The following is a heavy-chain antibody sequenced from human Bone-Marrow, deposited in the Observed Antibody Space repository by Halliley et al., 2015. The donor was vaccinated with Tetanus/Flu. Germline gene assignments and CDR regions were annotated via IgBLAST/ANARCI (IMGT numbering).Heavy chain of an antibody. D-gene: IGHD3-22*01. CDR3: ARSGSYEMSGFYSQGYWYFDL. V-gene: IGHV4-31*02. Sequence: GGTDYNPTLKSRLTISKDTSKNHFSLKQSSVPAADTAKYYCARSGSYEMSGFYSQGYWYFDLWGQGTLVTVSS. CDR2: GGT. J-gene: IGHJ4*02.